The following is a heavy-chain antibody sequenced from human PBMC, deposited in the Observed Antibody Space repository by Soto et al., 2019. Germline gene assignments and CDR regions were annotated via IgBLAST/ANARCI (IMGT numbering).Heavy chain of an antibody. J-gene: IGHJ6*03. CDR3: VRVICGGVYATPTYSYMDA. D-gene: IGHD3-16*01. CDR1: GFTFSAYA. CDR2: ISPDGGST. V-gene: IGHV3-64*01. Sequence: GGSLRLSCAASGFTFSAYAMHWVRQAPGEGLEYVSAISPDGGSTYYANSVKGRFTISRDNSKNTLYLQMGGLRAEDMAVYYCVRVICGGVYATPTYSYMDAGGKGTTLT.